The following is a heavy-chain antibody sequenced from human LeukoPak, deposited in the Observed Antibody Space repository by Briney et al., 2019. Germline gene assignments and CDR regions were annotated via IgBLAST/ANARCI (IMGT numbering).Heavy chain of an antibody. CDR2: INHSGST. CDR3: AREGLGYGSGSDAFDI. D-gene: IGHD3-10*01. Sequence: SETLSLTCAVYGGSFSGYYWSWIRQPPGKGLEWIGEINHSGSTNYNPSLKSRVTISVDTSKNQFSLKLSSVTAADTAVYYCAREGLGYGSGSDAFDIWGQGTMVIVSS. J-gene: IGHJ3*02. V-gene: IGHV4-34*01. CDR1: GGSFSGYY.